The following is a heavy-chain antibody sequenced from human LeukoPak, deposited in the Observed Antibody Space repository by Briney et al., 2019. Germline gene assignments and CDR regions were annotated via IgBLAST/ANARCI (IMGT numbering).Heavy chain of an antibody. CDR2: MYYSGGT. CDR1: GGSISSYC. Sequence: SETLSLTCTVSGGSISSYCWGWIRQPPGKGLEWIGSMYYSGGTDYNPSLKSRVTISVDASRSQFSLRLSSMTAADTAVYYCARQSGPYSSSWFDYWGQGTLVTVSS. V-gene: IGHV4-39*01. CDR3: ARQSGPYSSSWFDY. D-gene: IGHD6-13*01. J-gene: IGHJ4*02.